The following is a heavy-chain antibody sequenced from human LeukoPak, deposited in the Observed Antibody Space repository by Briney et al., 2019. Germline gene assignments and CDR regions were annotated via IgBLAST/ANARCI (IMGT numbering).Heavy chain of an antibody. CDR2: ISYDGSNK. CDR1: GFTFSSYG. J-gene: IGHJ6*03. Sequence: GGSLRLSCAASGFTFSSYGMHWVRQVPGKGLEWVAVISYDGSNKYYADSVKGRFTISRDNSKNTLYLQMNSLRAEDTAVYYCAREDSSGYYYRYYYYYMDVWGKGTTVTVSS. V-gene: IGHV3-30*03. D-gene: IGHD3-22*01. CDR3: AREDSSGYYYRYYYYYMDV.